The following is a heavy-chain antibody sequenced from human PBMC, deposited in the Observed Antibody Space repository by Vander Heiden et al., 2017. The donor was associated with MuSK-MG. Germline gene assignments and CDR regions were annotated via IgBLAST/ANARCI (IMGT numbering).Heavy chain of an antibody. V-gene: IGHV3-23*01. CDR3: AKGSSIGYYYFHYMDV. CDR1: GFIFNNYA. Sequence: EVQLLVSGGGPVQPGGSLRLSCAASGFIFNNYAMSWIRQAPGEGLEWVSAISGSGGSTYYAVSVKGRFTVSRDSSKNTLHLQMNNLRVEDAAVYYCAKGSSIGYYYFHYMDVWGKGTTVTVSS. D-gene: IGHD2-2*01. J-gene: IGHJ6*03. CDR2: ISGSGGST.